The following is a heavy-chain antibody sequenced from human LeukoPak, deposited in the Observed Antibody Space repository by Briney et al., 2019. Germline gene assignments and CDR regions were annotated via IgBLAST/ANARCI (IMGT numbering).Heavy chain of an antibody. CDR3: ARASWISTADAVC. D-gene: IGHD2-2*03. J-gene: IGHJ4*02. V-gene: IGHV3-33*03. Sequence: GGSLRLSCAASGFTFTAHGMHWVRQAPGKGLEWLAVIWYDGSNKLYPDSVKGRFTISRDNSKNTLYLQMNNLRVEDTAIYYCARASWISTADAVCWGQGTQVTVSS. CDR1: GFTFTAHG. CDR2: IWYDGSNK.